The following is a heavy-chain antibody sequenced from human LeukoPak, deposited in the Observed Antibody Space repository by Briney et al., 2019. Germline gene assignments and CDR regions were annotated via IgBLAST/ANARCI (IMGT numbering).Heavy chain of an antibody. CDR3: AKHRENYYESSHVGLDP. Sequence: SETLSLTCTVSGDSDSRSYWSWIRQPPGKGLEWIGYISPSGVTSYSPALKSRVSISRDTSKNEFSLRLSSSTAADTAIYFCAKHRENYYESSHVGLDPWGQGSWVIVSS. V-gene: IGHV4-4*09. J-gene: IGHJ5*02. CDR2: ISPSGVT. D-gene: IGHD3-22*01. CDR1: GDSDSRSY.